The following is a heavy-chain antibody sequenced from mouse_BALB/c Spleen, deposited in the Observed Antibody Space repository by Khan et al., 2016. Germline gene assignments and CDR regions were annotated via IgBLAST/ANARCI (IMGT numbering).Heavy chain of an antibody. Sequence: VQLQQSGPELMKPGASVKISCKASGYSFTSYYMHWVKQSHGKSLEWIGYIDPFNGGTSYNQKFKGKATLTVDKSSSTAYMHLSSLTSEDSAVXYCGSSTQSFCARDYWGQGTSVTVSS. D-gene: IGHD1-1*01. CDR2: IDPFNGGT. J-gene: IGHJ4*01. CDR3: GSSTQSFCARDY. CDR1: GYSFTSYY. V-gene: IGHV1S135*01.